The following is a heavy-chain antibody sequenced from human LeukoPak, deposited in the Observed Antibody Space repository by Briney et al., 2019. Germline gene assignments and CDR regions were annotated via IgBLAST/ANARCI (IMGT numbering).Heavy chain of an antibody. CDR3: ARGDRVGVTTGHFDY. D-gene: IGHD1-26*01. V-gene: IGHV3-7*03. CDR2: IKQDGSEK. CDR1: GFTFSNYW. J-gene: IGHJ4*02. Sequence: GGSLRLTCAASGFTFSNYWITWVRQAPGKGLEWVANIKQDGSEKYYMDSVKGRFTISRDNAKNSLFLQMNSLRAEDTAVYYCARGDRVGVTTGHFDYWGQGTLVTVSS.